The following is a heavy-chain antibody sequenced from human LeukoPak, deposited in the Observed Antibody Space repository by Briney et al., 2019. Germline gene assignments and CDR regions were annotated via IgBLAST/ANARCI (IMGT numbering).Heavy chain of an antibody. V-gene: IGHV1-2*02. CDR2: INPNSGGT. Sequence: ASVKVSCKACGYTFTGYYMHWVRQAPGQGLEWMGWINPNSGGTNYAQKFQGRVTMTRDTSISTAYMELRRLRSDDTAVYYCARAREWELPHDAFDIWGQGTMVTVSS. CDR1: GYTFTGYY. CDR3: ARAREWELPHDAFDI. J-gene: IGHJ3*02. D-gene: IGHD1-26*01.